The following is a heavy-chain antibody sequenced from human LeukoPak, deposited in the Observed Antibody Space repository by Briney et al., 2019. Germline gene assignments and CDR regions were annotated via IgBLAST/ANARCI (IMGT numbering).Heavy chain of an antibody. CDR1: GYTFTSYG. CDR3: ARGFYGSGSYREDAFDY. V-gene: IGHV1-18*04. Sequence: ASVKVSCKASGYTFTSYGISWVRQAPGQELEWMGWISAYNGNTNYAQKLQGRVTMTTDTSTSTAYMELRSLRSDDTAVYYCARGFYGSGSYREDAFDYWGQGTLVTVSS. CDR2: ISAYNGNT. D-gene: IGHD3-10*01. J-gene: IGHJ4*02.